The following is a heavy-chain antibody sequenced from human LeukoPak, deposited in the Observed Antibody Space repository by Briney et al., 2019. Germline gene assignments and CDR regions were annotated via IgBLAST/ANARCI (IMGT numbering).Heavy chain of an antibody. J-gene: IGHJ6*03. CDR1: GGSISSSTYY. CDR3: ARSGGDYYYYMDV. Sequence: PSETLSLTCTVSGGSISSSTYYWGWIRQPPGKGLEWIGYIHYSGTTKYKPSLESRVNILVDMSKRQVSLKLSSVTAADSAVYYCARSGGDYYYYMDVWGKGTTVTIS. V-gene: IGHV4-61*05. D-gene: IGHD3-10*01. CDR2: IHYSGTT.